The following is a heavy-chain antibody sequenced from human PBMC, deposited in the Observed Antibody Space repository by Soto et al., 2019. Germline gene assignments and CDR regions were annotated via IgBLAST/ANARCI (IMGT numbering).Heavy chain of an antibody. J-gene: IGHJ4*02. D-gene: IGHD1-26*01. CDR2: IVYNGDT. CDR3: TGHGGNSY. Sequence: GSLRLSCAASGFTLRTNGMGWVRQAPGKGLECVSSIVYNGDTSYADSVKGRFTISRDISENTLYLEMNRLRAEDTAVYYCTGHGGNSYLGQGTLVTVSS. V-gene: IGHV3-23*01. CDR1: GFTLRTNG.